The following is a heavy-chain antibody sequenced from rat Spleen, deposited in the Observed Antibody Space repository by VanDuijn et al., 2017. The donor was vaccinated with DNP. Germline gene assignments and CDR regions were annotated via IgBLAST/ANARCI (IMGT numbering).Heavy chain of an antibody. CDR2: ISYDGSDT. CDR3: ARHRTIMPYYYAMDA. D-gene: IGHD3-8*01. CDR1: GFTFSDYY. Sequence: EVQLVESGGGLVQPGRSLKLSCVASGFTFSDYYMAWVRQAPTKGLEWVATISYDGSDTYYRDSVKGRFTISRDNAQSTLSLQMDSLRSEETATYYCARHRTIMPYYYAMDAWGQGASVTVSS. J-gene: IGHJ4*01. V-gene: IGHV5-7*01.